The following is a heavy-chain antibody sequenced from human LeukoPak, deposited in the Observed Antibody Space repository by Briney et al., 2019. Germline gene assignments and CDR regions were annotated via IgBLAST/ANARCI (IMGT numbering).Heavy chain of an antibody. CDR2: IKQDGSEK. D-gene: IGHD2-15*01. CDR3: ARVGRYCSGGSCYSESIDY. CDR1: GFTFSRYA. J-gene: IGHJ4*02. Sequence: PGGSLRLSCAASGFTFSRYAMSWVRQAPGKGLEWVANIKQDGSEKYYVDSVKGRFTISRDNSKNTLYLQMNSLRAEDTAVYYCARVGRYCSGGSCYSESIDYWGQGTLVTVSS. V-gene: IGHV3-7*01.